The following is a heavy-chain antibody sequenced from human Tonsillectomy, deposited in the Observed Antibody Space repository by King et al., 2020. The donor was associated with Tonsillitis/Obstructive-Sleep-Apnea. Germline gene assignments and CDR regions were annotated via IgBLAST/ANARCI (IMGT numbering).Heavy chain of an antibody. Sequence: QLQESGPGLVKPSETLSLTCTVSGGSISSHYWSWIRQPPGKGLEWIGYLHYSESPYYNPSLKIRVTTSLDTSKNQFSLKLSSLTPADTAIYYCVRGSTGAFDIWGQGTMVTVSS. CDR2: LHYSESP. V-gene: IGHV4-59*11. CDR3: VRGSTGAFDI. J-gene: IGHJ3*02. D-gene: IGHD3-10*01. CDR1: GGSISSHY.